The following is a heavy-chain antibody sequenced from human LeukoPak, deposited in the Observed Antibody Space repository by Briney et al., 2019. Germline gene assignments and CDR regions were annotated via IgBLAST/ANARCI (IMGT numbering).Heavy chain of an antibody. Sequence: PGGSLRLSCAASGFTFSNYAMSWVRQAPGKGLDWVSGISGSGAGTYYADSVKGRFTISRDNSKNTLYLQMNSLRAEDTAVYYCAKSVPTRGWYFDLWGRGTLVTVS. CDR2: ISGSGAGT. CDR3: AKSVPTRGWYFDL. J-gene: IGHJ2*01. V-gene: IGHV3-23*01. D-gene: IGHD3-10*01. CDR1: GFTFSNYA.